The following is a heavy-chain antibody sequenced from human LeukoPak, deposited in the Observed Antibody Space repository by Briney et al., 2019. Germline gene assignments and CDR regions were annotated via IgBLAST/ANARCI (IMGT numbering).Heavy chain of an antibody. CDR3: AREGIMITFGGVIVFDY. CDR1: GYTFTSYD. D-gene: IGHD3-16*02. CDR2: INPSGGST. V-gene: IGHV1-46*01. Sequence: ASVKVSCKASGYTFTSYDINWVRQAPGQGLEWMGIINPSGGSTSYAQKFQGRVTMTRDTSTSTVYMELSSLRSEDTAVYYCAREGIMITFGGVIVFDYWGQGTLVTVSS. J-gene: IGHJ4*02.